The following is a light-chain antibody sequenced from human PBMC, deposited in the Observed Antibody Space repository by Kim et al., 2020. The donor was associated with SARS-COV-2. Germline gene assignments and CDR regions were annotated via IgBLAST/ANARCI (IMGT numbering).Light chain of an antibody. Sequence: VTHSCTAAMSSIAPGSDVHWHQTLPGTPPKPLICGNSNRPSGVPDRFSGSKSGTSASLAITGLQAEDEADYYCQSYDSSLSAFVVFGGGPQLTVL. CDR3: QSYDSSLSAFVV. J-gene: IGLJ2*01. CDR2: GNS. CDR1: MSSIAPGSD. V-gene: IGLV1-40*01.